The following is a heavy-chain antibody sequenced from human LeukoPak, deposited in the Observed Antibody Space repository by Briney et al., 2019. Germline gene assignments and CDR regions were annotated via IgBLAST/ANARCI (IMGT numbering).Heavy chain of an antibody. J-gene: IGHJ4*02. V-gene: IGHV3-23*01. CDR3: ARGQLWSPYYFDY. Sequence: GGSLRLSCAASGFTFSSYAMSWVRQAPGKGLEWVSVISGSGGSTYYADSVKGRFTISRDNSKNTLLLQMNSLRAEDTAVYYCARGQLWSPYYFDYWGQGTLVTVSS. CDR2: ISGSGGST. D-gene: IGHD5-18*01. CDR1: GFTFSSYA.